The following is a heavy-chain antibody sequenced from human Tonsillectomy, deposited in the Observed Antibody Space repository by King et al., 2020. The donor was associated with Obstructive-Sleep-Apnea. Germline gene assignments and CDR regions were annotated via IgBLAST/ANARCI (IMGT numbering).Heavy chain of an antibody. CDR2: ISRSSSYM. J-gene: IGHJ6*02. D-gene: IGHD6-13*01. V-gene: IGHV3-21*01. Sequence: QLVQSGGGLVKPGGSLRLSCAASGFSFSDYNFNWVRQAPGKGLEWVSSISRSSSYMYYADSVKGRFTISRDDAKKSVYLQMNSLRAEDTALYYCARAYSTSWNYYYGVDVWGQGTTVTVSS. CDR3: ARAYSTSWNYYYGVDV. CDR1: GFSFSDYN.